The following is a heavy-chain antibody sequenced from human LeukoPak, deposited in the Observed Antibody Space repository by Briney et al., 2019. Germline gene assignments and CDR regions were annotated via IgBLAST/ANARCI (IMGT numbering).Heavy chain of an antibody. D-gene: IGHD1-26*01. J-gene: IGHJ2*01. CDR3: ARARGSSGSYRPYWYFDL. CDR1: GGTFSSYA. Sequence: SVKVSCKASGGTFSSYAISWVRQAPGQGLEWMGGIIPIFGTANYAQKFQGRVTITTDEPTSTAYMELSSLRSEDTAVYYCARARGSSGSYRPYWYFDLWGRGTLVTVSS. CDR2: IIPIFGTA. V-gene: IGHV1-69*05.